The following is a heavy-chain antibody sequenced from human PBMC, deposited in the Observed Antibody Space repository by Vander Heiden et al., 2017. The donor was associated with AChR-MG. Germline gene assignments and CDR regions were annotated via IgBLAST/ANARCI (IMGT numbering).Heavy chain of an antibody. CDR3: ARGLESRSLLVSFDI. CDR2: ISYDGSNK. CDR1: GFTFSNYV. V-gene: IGHV3-30-3*01. J-gene: IGHJ3*02. Sequence: QVQLVESGGGVVQPGRSLRLSCAASGFTFSNYVVHWVRQAPGKGLEWVAVISYDGSNKYYADSVKGRFTISRDNSKNTLYLQMNSLRVEDTAVYYCARGLESRSLLVSFDIWGQGTMVTVSS. D-gene: IGHD3-3*01.